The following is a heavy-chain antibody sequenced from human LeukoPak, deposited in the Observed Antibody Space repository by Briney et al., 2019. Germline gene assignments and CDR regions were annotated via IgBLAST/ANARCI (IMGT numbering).Heavy chain of an antibody. CDR1: GFTFSSYA. Sequence: GGSLRLSCAASGFTFSSYAMHWVRQAPGKGLEWVAVISYDGSNKYYADSVKGRFTISRDNSKNTLYLQMNSLRAEDTAVYYCARNYYYGSGGYPVFDYWGQGTLVTVSS. V-gene: IGHV3-30-3*01. D-gene: IGHD3-10*01. CDR2: ISYDGSNK. CDR3: ARNYYYGSGGYPVFDY. J-gene: IGHJ4*02.